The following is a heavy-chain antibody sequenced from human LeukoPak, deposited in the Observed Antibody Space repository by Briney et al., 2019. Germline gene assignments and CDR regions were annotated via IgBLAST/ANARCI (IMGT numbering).Heavy chain of an antibody. CDR3: ARVTGSSWRDWFDP. V-gene: IGHV1-69*04. J-gene: IGHJ5*02. Sequence: SVKVSCKASGGTFSNYAVIWVRQAPGQGLAWMGRIIPVLDITNSAQNFQGRVTITADKSTGTSYMELSSLRFEDTAVYYCARVTGSSWRDWFDPWGQGTLVTVSS. CDR1: GGTFSNYA. D-gene: IGHD2-2*01. CDR2: IIPVLDIT.